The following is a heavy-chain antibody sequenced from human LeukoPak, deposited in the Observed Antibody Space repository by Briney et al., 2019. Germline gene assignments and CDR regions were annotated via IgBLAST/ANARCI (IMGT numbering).Heavy chain of an antibody. CDR3: ARAQYCSGGSCYSGTLGS. CDR1: GFTVSSSY. V-gene: IGHV3-53*04. CDR2: IYSGAAP. J-gene: IGHJ1*01. D-gene: IGHD2-15*01. Sequence: GGSLILSCAAYGFTVSSSYMSWVRQPQWKGLGWVGIIYSGAAPYYAASVKGRFTISRHSSQNTVFLQMNSLRPEDTAVYYCARAQYCSGGSCYSGTLGSWGQGTLVTVS.